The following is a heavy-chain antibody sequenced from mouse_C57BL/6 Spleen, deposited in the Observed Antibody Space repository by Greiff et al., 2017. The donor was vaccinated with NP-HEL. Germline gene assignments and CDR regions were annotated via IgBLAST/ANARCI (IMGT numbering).Heavy chain of an antibody. Sequence: VQLQQSGPELVKPGASVKISCKASGYAFSSSWMNWVKQRPGKGLEWIGRIYPGDGDTNYNGKFKGKATLTADKSSSTAYMQLSSLTSEDSAVYYCASPQYYGSSYEGGMDYWGQGTSVTVAS. CDR1: GYAFSSSW. V-gene: IGHV1-82*01. D-gene: IGHD1-1*01. J-gene: IGHJ4*01. CDR2: IYPGDGDT. CDR3: ASPQYYGSSYEGGMDY.